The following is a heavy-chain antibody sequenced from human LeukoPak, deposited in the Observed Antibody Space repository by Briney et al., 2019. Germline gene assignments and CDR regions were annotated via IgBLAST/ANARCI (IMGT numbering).Heavy chain of an antibody. CDR1: GFTFSGSA. CDR2: IRSTANGYAT. CDR3: ARDDYDSSTPYYFDY. J-gene: IGHJ4*02. V-gene: IGHV3-73*01. Sequence: PGGSLRLSCAASGFTFSGSALHWVRQASGKGLEWVGRIRSTANGYATAYAASVKGRFTISRDNVKNSLYLQMNSLRAEDTAVYYCARDDYDSSTPYYFDYWGQGILVTVSS. D-gene: IGHD3-22*01.